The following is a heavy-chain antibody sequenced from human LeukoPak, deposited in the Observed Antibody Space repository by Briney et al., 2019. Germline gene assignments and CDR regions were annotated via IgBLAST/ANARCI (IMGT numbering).Heavy chain of an antibody. J-gene: IGHJ4*02. CDR3: ARGDGAYYYDSSGYYPSLYFDS. CDR1: GGSISSYY. Sequence: PSETLSLTCTVSGGSISSYYWSWIRQPPGKGLELIGYIYYSGSTNSNPSLKSRVTISVDTSKNQFSLKLSSVTAADTAVYYCARGDGAYYYDSSGYYPSLYFDSWGQGTLVTVSS. V-gene: IGHV4-59*01. D-gene: IGHD3-22*01. CDR2: IYYSGST.